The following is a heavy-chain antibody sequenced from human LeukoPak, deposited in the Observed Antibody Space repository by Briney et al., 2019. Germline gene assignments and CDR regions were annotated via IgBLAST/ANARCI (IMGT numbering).Heavy chain of an antibody. CDR1: GFTFSSYA. D-gene: IGHD6-6*01. CDR3: AREYSSSYYYYYYYMDV. CDR2: IKQDGSEK. Sequence: GGSLRLSCAASGFTFSSYAMSWVRQAPGKGLEWVANIKQDGSEKYYVDSVKGRFTISRDNAKNSLYLQMNSLRAEDTAVYYCAREYSSSYYYYYYYMDVWGKGTTVTVSS. V-gene: IGHV3-7*01. J-gene: IGHJ6*03.